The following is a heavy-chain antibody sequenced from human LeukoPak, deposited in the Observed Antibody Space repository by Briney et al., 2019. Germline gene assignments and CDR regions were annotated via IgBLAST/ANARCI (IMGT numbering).Heavy chain of an antibody. Sequence: GGSLRLSCAASGFTVSSNYMSWVRQAPGKGLEWVSVIYSGCSTYYADSVKGRFTISRDNSKNTLYLQMNSLRAEDTAVYYCARVNYGGPLDYWGQGTLVTVSS. CDR3: ARVNYGGPLDY. V-gene: IGHV3-66*01. J-gene: IGHJ4*02. CDR1: GFTVSSNY. CDR2: IYSGCST. D-gene: IGHD4-23*01.